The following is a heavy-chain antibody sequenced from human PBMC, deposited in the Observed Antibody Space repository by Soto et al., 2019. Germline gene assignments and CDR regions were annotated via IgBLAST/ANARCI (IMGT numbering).Heavy chain of an antibody. D-gene: IGHD3-22*01. CDR2: ISTNGGST. CDR3: VKGEYYYDSSGYYPFDY. V-gene: IGHV3-64D*06. J-gene: IGHJ4*02. Sequence: PXXSLRLSFSASGFTFSSYAMHWVRQAPGKGLEYVSSISTNGGSTHYADSVKGRFTISRDNSKNTQYLQMSSLRADETAVYYCVKGEYYYDSSGYYPFDYWGQGTLVTVSS. CDR1: GFTFSSYA.